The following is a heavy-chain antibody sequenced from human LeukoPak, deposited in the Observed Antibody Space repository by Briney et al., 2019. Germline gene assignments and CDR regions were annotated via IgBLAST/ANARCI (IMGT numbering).Heavy chain of an antibody. D-gene: IGHD6-13*01. Sequence: GGSLRLSCAASGFTVSSNYMIWVRQAPGKGREWFSVIYSGGSTYYADSVKGRFTISRDNSKNTLYLQMNSLRAEDTAVYYCARGGPAAGRFDYWGQGTLVTVSS. CDR2: IYSGGST. J-gene: IGHJ4*02. CDR3: ARGGPAAGRFDY. CDR1: GFTVSSNY. V-gene: IGHV3-66*01.